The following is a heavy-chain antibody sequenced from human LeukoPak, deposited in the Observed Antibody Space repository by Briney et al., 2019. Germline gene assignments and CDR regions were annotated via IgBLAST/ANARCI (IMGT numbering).Heavy chain of an antibody. CDR1: GFTFRSSE. J-gene: IGHJ1*01. CDR3: ARDCYIGGYVPSYIQH. D-gene: IGHD5-12*01. CDR2: ISGTGNTI. Sequence: GGSLRLSRATSGFTFRSSEMNWVRQAPGKGLECVSYISGTGNTIYYTESVKGRFTNSKDNAKNSLYLQMNSLRAEDRAVYYFARDCYIGGYVPSYIQHWGQGTLVTVSS. V-gene: IGHV3-48*03.